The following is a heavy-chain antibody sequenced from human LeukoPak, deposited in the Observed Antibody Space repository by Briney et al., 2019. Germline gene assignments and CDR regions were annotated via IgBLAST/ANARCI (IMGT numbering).Heavy chain of an antibody. CDR2: ISSSSSYI. V-gene: IGHV3-21*01. CDR3: ASLTTVVNPPDY. CDR1: GFTFSSYS. J-gene: IGHJ4*02. D-gene: IGHD4-23*01. Sequence: PGGSLRLSCAASGFTFSSYSMNWVRQAPGKGLEWVSSISSSSSYIYYADSVKGRFTISRDNAKNSLYLQMNSLRAEDTAVYYCASLTTVVNPPDYWGQGTLVTVSS.